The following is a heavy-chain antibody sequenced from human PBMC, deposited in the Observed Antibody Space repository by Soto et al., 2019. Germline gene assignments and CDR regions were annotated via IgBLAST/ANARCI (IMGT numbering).Heavy chain of an antibody. CDR2: IYYSGTT. CDR3: ARQFSVEYFDY. V-gene: IGHV4-39*01. Sequence: QLQLQESGPGLVKPSETLSLTCTVSGDSITSNSYFWAWIRQPPGKGLEWIGSIYYSGTTYYNPSRMERVTISVDRSKHEFSLELSSLAAADSAVYYCARQFSVEYFDYWGQGALVTVSS. J-gene: IGHJ4*02. CDR1: GDSITSNSYF.